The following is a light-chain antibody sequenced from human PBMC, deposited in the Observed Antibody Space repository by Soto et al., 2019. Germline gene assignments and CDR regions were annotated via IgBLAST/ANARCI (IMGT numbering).Light chain of an antibody. Sequence: QSVLTQPASVSGSPGQSITISCTGTSSDVGGYNYVSWYQQHPGKAPKLMIYDVSNRPSGVSNRFSGSKSGNTASLTISGLPAEDEAEYYCSSYTGSSTLLYVFGTGTKLTVL. V-gene: IGLV2-14*01. CDR1: SSDVGGYNY. J-gene: IGLJ1*01. CDR2: DVS. CDR3: SSYTGSSTLLYV.